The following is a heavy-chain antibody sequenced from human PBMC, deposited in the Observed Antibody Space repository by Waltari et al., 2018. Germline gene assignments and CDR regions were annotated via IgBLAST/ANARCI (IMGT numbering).Heavy chain of an antibody. CDR3: VRGYHGGAWIVDY. CDR1: RYTFTGSA. Sequence: QVQLAQSVAEVKKPGASVPVFCTASRYTFTGSAMHWVRQAPGHRFEWMGWINSNSGNIEVSQKFGGRVTITRDTSLSTAYMEMGSLRYEDTAIYYCVRGYHGGAWIVDYWGQGTPVTVSS. V-gene: IGHV1-3*01. J-gene: IGHJ4*02. CDR2: INSNSGNI. D-gene: IGHD1-1*01.